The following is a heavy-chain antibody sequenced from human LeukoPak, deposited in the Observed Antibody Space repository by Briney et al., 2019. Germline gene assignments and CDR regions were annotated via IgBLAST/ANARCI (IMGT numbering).Heavy chain of an antibody. V-gene: IGHV4-31*03. CDR2: IYYNAGT. CDR3: ARTPSKHYYDY. CDR1: GGSISSGAYY. J-gene: IGHJ4*02. Sequence: SETLSLTCTVSGGSISSGAYYWSWLRQHPGKGLEWFGYIYYNAGTYSNPSLESRIIISVDTSKNQFSLKLSSVTAADTAVYYCARTPSKHYYDYWGQGTLVTVSS.